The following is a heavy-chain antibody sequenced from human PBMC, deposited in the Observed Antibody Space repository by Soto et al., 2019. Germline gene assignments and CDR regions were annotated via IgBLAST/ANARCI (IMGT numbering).Heavy chain of an antibody. CDR1: GFSLSTSGVV. D-gene: IGHD2-15*01. J-gene: IGHJ6*02. V-gene: IGHV2-5*02. CDR2: IYWDDDK. Sequence: QITLKESGPTLVKPTQTLTLTCTFSGFSLSTSGVVVAWIRQPPGKALEWLALIYWDDDKRYRPSLETRLTITKDTFKNQVVLTMTNMDSVGTATYYCAYLACSGGSCYWFSYSGMDVWGQGTTVTVPS. CDR3: AYLACSGGSCYWFSYSGMDV.